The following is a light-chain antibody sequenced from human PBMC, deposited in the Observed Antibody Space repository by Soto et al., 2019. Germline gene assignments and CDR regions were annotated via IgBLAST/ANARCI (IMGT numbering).Light chain of an antibody. CDR1: QSVSSN. Sequence: EIVMTQSPATLCVLSGQRHTLCCRASQSVSSNLAWYQQKPGQAPRLLIYVASTRATGIPDRFSGSGSGTEFTLTISSLQSEDFAVYYCQQYNNWPGTFGQGTKLDIK. V-gene: IGKV3-15*01. CDR2: VAS. CDR3: QQYNNWPGT. J-gene: IGKJ1*01.